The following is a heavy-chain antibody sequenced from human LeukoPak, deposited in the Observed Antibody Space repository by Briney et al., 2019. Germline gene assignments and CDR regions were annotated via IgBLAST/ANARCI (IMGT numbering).Heavy chain of an antibody. CDR3: ARPLRGYYYYYYGMDV. CDR1: GFTFSSYG. V-gene: IGHV3-30*03. Sequence: GGSLRLSCAASGFTFSSYGMHWVRQAPGKGLEWVAVISYDGSNKYYADSVKGRFTISRDNSKNTLYLQMNSLRAEDTAVYYCARPLRGYYYYYYGMDVWGQGTTVTVSS. CDR2: ISYDGSNK. D-gene: IGHD3-16*01. J-gene: IGHJ6*02.